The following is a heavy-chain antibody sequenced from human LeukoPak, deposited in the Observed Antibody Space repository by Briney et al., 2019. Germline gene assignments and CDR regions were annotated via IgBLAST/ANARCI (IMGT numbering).Heavy chain of an antibody. J-gene: IGHJ5*02. CDR1: GFTFSDYY. V-gene: IGHV3-11*01. Sequence: GGSLRLSCAASGFTFSDYYMSWIRQAPGKGLEWVSYISSSGSTIYYADSVKGRFTISRDNAKNSLYLQMNSLRAEDTAVYYCARAGDDYGDYSNWFDPWGQGTLVTVSS. CDR2: ISSSGSTI. D-gene: IGHD4-17*01. CDR3: ARAGDDYGDYSNWFDP.